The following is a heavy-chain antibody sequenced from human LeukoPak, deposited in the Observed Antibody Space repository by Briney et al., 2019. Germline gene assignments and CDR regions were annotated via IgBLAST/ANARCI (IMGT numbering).Heavy chain of an antibody. Sequence: GASVKVSCKASGYTFTSYGISWVRQAPGQGLEWMGWISADNGNTNYAQKFQGRVTMTTDTYTSTAYMEVRSLRSDDTAVYYCARGPCGGDCYWVDYWGQGTLVTVSS. J-gene: IGHJ4*02. CDR3: ARGPCGGDCYWVDY. CDR2: ISADNGNT. D-gene: IGHD2-21*01. CDR1: GYTFTSYG. V-gene: IGHV1-18*01.